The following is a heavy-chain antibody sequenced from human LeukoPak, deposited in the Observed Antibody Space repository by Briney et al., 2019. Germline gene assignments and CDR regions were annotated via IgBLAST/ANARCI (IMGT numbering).Heavy chain of an antibody. Sequence: ASVKVSCKASGGTFSRSAISWERQAPGQGLEWMGWISAKDGNTIYAQRFQDSGIMTTDTSTSTVYMELRSLTSDDTAVYYCARGTQYEYLWGSNTSSDIWGQGTRVTVSS. V-gene: IGHV1-18*01. J-gene: IGHJ4*02. D-gene: IGHD3-16*01. CDR1: GGTFSRSA. CDR2: ISAKDGNT. CDR3: ARGTQYEYLWGSNTSSDI.